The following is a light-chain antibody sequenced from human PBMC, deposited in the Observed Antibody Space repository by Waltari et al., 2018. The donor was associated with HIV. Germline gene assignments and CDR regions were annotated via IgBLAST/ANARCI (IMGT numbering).Light chain of an antibody. Sequence: QSALTQPASVSGSPGQSITISCTGSSSDVGGYNYVSWYQQHPGNAPRLMIYDVSTRPAGVSGRFSGSKSGETASLTISGLQAEDEADYYCESYTSTSVWVFGGGTRLTVL. V-gene: IGLV2-14*03. J-gene: IGLJ3*02. CDR2: DVS. CDR1: SSDVGGYNY. CDR3: ESYTSTSVWV.